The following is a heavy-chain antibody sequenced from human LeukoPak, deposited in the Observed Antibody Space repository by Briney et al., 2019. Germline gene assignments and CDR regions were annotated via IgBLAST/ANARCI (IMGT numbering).Heavy chain of an antibody. Sequence: PGGSLRLSCAASGFTFSSYGMHWVRQAPGKGLEWVAVIWYNGSNKYYADSVKGRFTISRDNSKNTLYLQMNSLRAEDTAVYYCAKTGGNDYGDYPGYWGQGTLVTVSS. V-gene: IGHV3-33*06. CDR1: GFTFSSYG. CDR3: AKTGGNDYGDYPGY. J-gene: IGHJ4*02. D-gene: IGHD4-17*01. CDR2: IWYNGSNK.